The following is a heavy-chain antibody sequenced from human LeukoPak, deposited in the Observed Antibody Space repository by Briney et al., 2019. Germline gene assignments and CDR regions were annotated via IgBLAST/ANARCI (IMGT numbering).Heavy chain of an antibody. D-gene: IGHD5-18*01. CDR1: GFTFSAYP. V-gene: IGHV3-48*01. Sequence: GGSLRLSCTASGFTFSAYPMNWVRQAPGKGLEWVSHILSSTDTIYYAESVKGRFTISRDNAKNTLYLQMNSLRAEDTAVYYCAKGGLDTAMVPDYWGQGTLVTVSS. J-gene: IGHJ4*02. CDR2: ILSSTDTI. CDR3: AKGGLDTAMVPDY.